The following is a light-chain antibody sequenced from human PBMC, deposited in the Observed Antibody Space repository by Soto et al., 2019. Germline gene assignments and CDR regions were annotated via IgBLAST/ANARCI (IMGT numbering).Light chain of an antibody. Sequence: EVVMRQSPATLSVSPGEVATLSCSASQGIGDTLAWYQHKPGQTPRLLIYDTSTRATGVPTRFSGSRSGAEFTLTINSLQSEDFAVYYCQTYNNWPLNFGGGTKVDIK. V-gene: IGKV3-15*01. CDR1: QGIGDT. CDR2: DTS. CDR3: QTYNNWPLN. J-gene: IGKJ4*01.